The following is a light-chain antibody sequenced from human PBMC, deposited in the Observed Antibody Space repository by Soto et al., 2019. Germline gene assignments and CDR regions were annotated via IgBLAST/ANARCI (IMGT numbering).Light chain of an antibody. J-gene: IGLJ2*01. CDR1: STDVGDFNY. CDR2: DVT. V-gene: IGLV2-14*03. CDR3: SSYPSSTTHVV. Sequence: QSALTQPASVSGSPGRSVTISCTGTSTDVGDFNYVSCYQHLPGRAPKLIIYDVTNRPSGISYRFSASKSGRTASLTISGLQAEDEADYYCSSYPSSTTHVVFGGRTKLTV.